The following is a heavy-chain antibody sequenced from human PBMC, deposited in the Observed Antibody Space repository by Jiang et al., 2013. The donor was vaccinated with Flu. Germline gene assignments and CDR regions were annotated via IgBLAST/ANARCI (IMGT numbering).Heavy chain of an antibody. CDR3: TRELLGGWTVGGSYFDF. CDR2: TFYRSKWYN. D-gene: IGHD1-26*01. Sequence: SQTLSLTCAISGDSVSSNSAAWNWIRQSPSRGLEWLGRTFYRSKWYNDYPVFLKSRIKINPDTSKNQFSLQLKSVTPEDTAVYFCTRELLGGWTVGGSYFDFWGQGTLVTVSS. J-gene: IGHJ4*02. CDR1: GDSVSSNSAA. V-gene: IGHV6-1*01.